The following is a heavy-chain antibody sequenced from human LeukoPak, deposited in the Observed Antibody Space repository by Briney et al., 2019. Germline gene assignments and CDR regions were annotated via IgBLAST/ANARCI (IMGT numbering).Heavy chain of an antibody. D-gene: IGHD3-10*01. CDR2: INSDGSST. CDR3: ARDYGRSRDYGMDV. V-gene: IGHV3-74*01. Sequence: GGSLKLSCAASGFTFSNYWMHWVRQAPGKGLVWVSRINSDGSSTSYADSVKGRFTISRDNAKNTLYLQMNSLRVEDTAVYYCARDYGRSRDYGMDVWGPGTTVTVSS. CDR1: GFTFSNYW. J-gene: IGHJ6*02.